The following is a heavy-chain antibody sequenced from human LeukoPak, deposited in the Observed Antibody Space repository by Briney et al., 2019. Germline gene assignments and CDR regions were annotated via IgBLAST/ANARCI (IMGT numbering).Heavy chain of an antibody. J-gene: IGHJ4*02. D-gene: IGHD3-22*01. CDR2: IYTSGST. Sequence: SQTLSLTCTVSGGSISSGSYYWSWIRQPAGKGLEWIGRIYTSGSTNYNPSLKSRVTISVDTSKNQFSLKLSSVTAADTAVYYCARDDDYYDGSGYYYSDYWGQGTLVTVSS. V-gene: IGHV4-61*02. CDR1: GGSISSGSYY. CDR3: ARDDDYYDGSGYYYSDY.